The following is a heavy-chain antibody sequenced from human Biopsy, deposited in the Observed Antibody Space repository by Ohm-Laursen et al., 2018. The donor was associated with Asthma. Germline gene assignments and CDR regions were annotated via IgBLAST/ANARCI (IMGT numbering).Heavy chain of an antibody. CDR2: IIPIFGTA. J-gene: IGHJ3*01. CDR3: ARTYYDFLTGQVNDAFAL. CDR1: GGTFSSYA. D-gene: IGHD3-9*01. Sequence: GSSVKVSCKASGGTFSSYAISWVRQAPGQGLEWMGGIIPIFGTANYAQKFQGRVTITADESTSTAYMELRSLRSEDTAMYYCARTYYDFLTGQVNDAFALWGQGTMVTVSS. V-gene: IGHV1-69*01.